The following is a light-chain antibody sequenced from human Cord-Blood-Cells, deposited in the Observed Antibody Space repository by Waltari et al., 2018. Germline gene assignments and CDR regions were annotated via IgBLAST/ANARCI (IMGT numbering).Light chain of an antibody. Sequence: QSALTQPAPVSGSPGQSITISCTATSSDVGGYNYVTWDQQHPGKAPNLMIYDVSNRTAGDSNRFAGARSGKTASLTISGLQAEYEAEYYCSSYTSSSTLVFGGGTKLTV. J-gene: IGLJ3*02. V-gene: IGLV2-14*01. CDR2: DVS. CDR1: SSDVGGYNY. CDR3: SSYTSSSTLV.